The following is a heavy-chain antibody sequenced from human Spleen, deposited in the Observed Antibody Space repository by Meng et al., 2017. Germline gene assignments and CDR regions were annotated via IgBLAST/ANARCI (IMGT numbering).Heavy chain of an antibody. CDR2: ISKDGSEQ. J-gene: IGHJ4*02. D-gene: IGHD3-22*01. CDR1: GFTFSSYE. Sequence: GGSLRLSCAASGFTFSSYEMHWVRQAPGKGLEWVAIISKDGSEQYYADSVKGRFSISRDNSRNTQYLQMNSLRPEDTALYFCAREHTYESESSGYFDYWGQGTLVTVSS. CDR3: AREHTYESESSGYFDY. V-gene: IGHV3-30*04.